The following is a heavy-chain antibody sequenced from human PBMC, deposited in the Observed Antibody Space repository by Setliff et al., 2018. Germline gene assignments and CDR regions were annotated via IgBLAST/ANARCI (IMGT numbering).Heavy chain of an antibody. V-gene: IGHV1-18*01. CDR3: ERLVRYCSTTSCQRTSGDDF. J-gene: IGHJ4*02. D-gene: IGHD2-2*01. Sequence: ASVKVSCKASGYTFTDYGISWVRQAPGQGLEWMGWISPYTGNTFYAPQFQGRVIMTTDTSAKTAYMDLRSLRSDDTAVYHCERLVRYCSTTSCQRTSGDDFWGLGTLVTVS. CDR2: ISPYTGNT. CDR1: GYTFTDYG.